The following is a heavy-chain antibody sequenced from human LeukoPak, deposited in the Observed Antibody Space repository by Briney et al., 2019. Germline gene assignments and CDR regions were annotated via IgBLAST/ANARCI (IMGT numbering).Heavy chain of an antibody. D-gene: IGHD5-24*01. CDR3: ARDGDGYKTFDY. CDR2: IWYDGSNK. V-gene: IGHV3-33*01. CDR1: GFTFSSYG. J-gene: IGHJ4*02. Sequence: GGSLRLSCAASGFTFSSYGMHWVRQAPGKGLEWVAVIWYDGSNKYYADSVKGRFTISRDNSKNTLYLQMNSLRAEDTAVYYCARDGDGYKTFDYWGQGTLVTVLS.